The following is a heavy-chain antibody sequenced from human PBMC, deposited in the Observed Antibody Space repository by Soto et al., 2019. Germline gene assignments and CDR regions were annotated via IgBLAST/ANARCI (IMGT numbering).Heavy chain of an antibody. CDR1: GFTFSTYG. D-gene: IGHD4-17*01. CDR3: AAYGYYGIF. J-gene: IGHJ4*02. V-gene: IGHV3-33*01. CDR2: IWSDGSKK. Sequence: QVQLVESGGGVVQPGRSLRLCCAASGFTFSTYGMNWVRQAPGKGLEWVAVIWSDGSKKYYADSVKGRFTISRDNSKNTLYLEINSLRAEDAAVYYGAAYGYYGIFWGQGTLVTVSS.